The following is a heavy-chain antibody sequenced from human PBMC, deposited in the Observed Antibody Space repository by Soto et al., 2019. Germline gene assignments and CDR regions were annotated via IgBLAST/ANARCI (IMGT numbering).Heavy chain of an antibody. V-gene: IGHV1-69*01. J-gene: IGHJ4*02. CDR1: GGTFSSYA. CDR3: ARLGSCSGGSCFLDY. D-gene: IGHD2-15*01. CDR2: IIPIFGTA. Sequence: QVQLVQSGAEVKKPGSSVKVSCKASGGTFSSYAISWVRQAPGQGLEWMGGIIPIFGTANYAQKFQGRVTITADESTSTDYLELSSLRSEDTAVYYCARLGSCSGGSCFLDYWGQGTLVTVSS.